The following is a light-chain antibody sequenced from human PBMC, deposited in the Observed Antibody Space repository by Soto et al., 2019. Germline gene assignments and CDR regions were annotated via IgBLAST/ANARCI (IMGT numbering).Light chain of an antibody. CDR3: SSYTSSSTLIYV. Sequence: QSALTQPASVSGAPGQSITISCTGTSSDVGGYNYVSWYQQHTGKAPQLMIYDVSNRPSGVSNRFSGSKSGNTASLTISGLQAEDEADYYCSSYTSSSTLIYVFGTGTKLTVL. V-gene: IGLV2-14*01. J-gene: IGLJ1*01. CDR1: SSDVGGYNY. CDR2: DVS.